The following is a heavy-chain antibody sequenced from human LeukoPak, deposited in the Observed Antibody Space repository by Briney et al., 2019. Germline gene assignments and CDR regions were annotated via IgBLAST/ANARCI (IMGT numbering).Heavy chain of an antibody. CDR1: GFTFSSFW. CDR2: IKQDGSEK. CDR3: ARDDYGAYDVVDY. J-gene: IGHJ4*02. V-gene: IGHV3-7*01. D-gene: IGHD4-17*01. Sequence: AGGSLRLSCAASGFTFSSFWMSLVRQAPGKGLEWVANIKQDGSEKYHVDSVKGRFTISRDNAKNSLYLQMNSLRAEDTAVYYCARDDYGAYDVVDYWGQGSLVTVSS.